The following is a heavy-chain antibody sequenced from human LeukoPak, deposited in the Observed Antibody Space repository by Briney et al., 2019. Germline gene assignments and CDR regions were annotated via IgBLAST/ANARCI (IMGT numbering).Heavy chain of an antibody. CDR3: ARDPGYYDSSGYLLDY. Sequence: GGSLRLSCAASGFTFSSYGMHWVRQAPGKGLEWVAVIWYDGSNKYYADSVKGRFTISRDNSKNTQYLQMNSLRAEDTAVYYCARDPGYYDSSGYLLDYWGQGTLVTVSS. CDR1: GFTFSSYG. V-gene: IGHV3-33*01. D-gene: IGHD3-22*01. CDR2: IWYDGSNK. J-gene: IGHJ4*02.